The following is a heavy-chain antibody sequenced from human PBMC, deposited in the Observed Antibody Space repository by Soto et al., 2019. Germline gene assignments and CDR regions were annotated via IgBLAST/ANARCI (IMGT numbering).Heavy chain of an antibody. Sequence: QVKLVQSGAEVKKPGASVKVSCKASRYTFSTYAIHWVRQAPGQRLEWMGWINAGNGNTKYSQKFQGRVTITRDTSASTAYMELSSLRSEDTAVYYCARDGAVAGGINFDYWGQGTLVTVSS. D-gene: IGHD6-19*01. V-gene: IGHV1-3*01. J-gene: IGHJ4*02. CDR1: RYTFSTYA. CDR3: ARDGAVAGGINFDY. CDR2: INAGNGNT.